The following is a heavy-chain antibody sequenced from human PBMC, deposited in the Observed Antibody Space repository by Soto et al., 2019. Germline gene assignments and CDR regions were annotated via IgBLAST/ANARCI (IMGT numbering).Heavy chain of an antibody. Sequence: SVKVSCKASGGTFSNSAIAWVRQAPGQGLEWLGMIIPIFTTTNYAQKFKDRLTISADGSTSTAYMELSGLKSEDTAVYFCARPSGLFEQYSALVDNWGQGTLVTVSS. CDR3: ARPSGLFEQYSALVDN. J-gene: IGHJ1*01. V-gene: IGHV1-69*13. D-gene: IGHD5-12*01. CDR2: IIPIFTTT. CDR1: GGTFSNSA.